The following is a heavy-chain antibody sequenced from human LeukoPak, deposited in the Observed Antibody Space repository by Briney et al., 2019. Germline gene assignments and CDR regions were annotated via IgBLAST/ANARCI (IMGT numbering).Heavy chain of an antibody. CDR2: IIPIFDTA. V-gene: IGHV1-69*13. J-gene: IGHJ4*02. CDR3: ARDYYDSSGYYSGYY. Sequence: SVKVSCKASGGTFSSHTINWVRQAPGQGLEWMGGIIPIFDTAKYAQKFQGRVTITADESTSTAYMELRSLRSDDTAVYYCARDYYDSSGYYSGYYWGQGTLVTVSS. D-gene: IGHD3-22*01. CDR1: GGTFSSHT.